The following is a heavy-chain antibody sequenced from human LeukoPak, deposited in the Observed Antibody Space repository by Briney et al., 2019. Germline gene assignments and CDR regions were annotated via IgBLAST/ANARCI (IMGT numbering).Heavy chain of an antibody. D-gene: IGHD3-22*01. CDR1: GFTFDDYG. CDR2: INWNGGST. J-gene: IGHJ3*02. CDR3: ARDTPYAYYYDSSGYKRDAFDI. V-gene: IGHV3-20*04. Sequence: PGGSLRLSCAASGFTFDDYGMSWVRQAPGKGLEWVSGINWNGGSTGYADSVKGRFTISRDNAKNSLYLQMNSLRAEETALYYCARDTPYAYYYDSSGYKRDAFDIWGQGTMVTVSS.